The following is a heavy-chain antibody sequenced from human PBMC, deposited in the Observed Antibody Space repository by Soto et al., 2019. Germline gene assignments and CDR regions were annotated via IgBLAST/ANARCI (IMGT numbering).Heavy chain of an antibody. D-gene: IGHD6-13*01. Sequence: GGSLRLSCAASGFTFSSYGMHWVRQAPGKGLEWVAVISYDGSNKYYADSVKGRFTISRDNSKNTLYLQMNSLRAEDTAVYYCAKEGAAAEFYYYGMDVWGQGTTVTVSS. CDR3: AKEGAAAEFYYYGMDV. CDR2: ISYDGSNK. V-gene: IGHV3-30*18. J-gene: IGHJ6*02. CDR1: GFTFSSYG.